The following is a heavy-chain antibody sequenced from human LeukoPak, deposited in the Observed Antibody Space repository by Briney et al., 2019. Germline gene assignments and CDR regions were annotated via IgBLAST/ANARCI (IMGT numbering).Heavy chain of an antibody. Sequence: GGSLRLSCAASGFTVSSIHMTWVRQAPRKGLEWVSIIYTGGSTYYADSVKGRFTISRDNSKNTVYLQMNSLRAEDTAVYYCARGMVQAVDYWGLGTLVTVSS. D-gene: IGHD3-10*01. CDR3: ARGMVQAVDY. CDR2: IYTGGST. CDR1: GFTVSSIH. J-gene: IGHJ4*02. V-gene: IGHV3-53*01.